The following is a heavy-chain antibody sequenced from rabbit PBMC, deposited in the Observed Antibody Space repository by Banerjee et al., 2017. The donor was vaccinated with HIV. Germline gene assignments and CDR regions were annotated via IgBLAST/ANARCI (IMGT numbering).Heavy chain of an antibody. D-gene: IGHD1-1*01. Sequence: QLEESAGGLVQPGGSLKLSCKASGFTLSSYYMNWVRQAPGKGLEWIGYIDPVFGITYYANWVNGRFSISRENAQNTVTLQMTSLTAADSATYFCARDLTGVIGWNFGWWGQGTLVTVS. CDR2: IDPVFGIT. CDR1: GFTLSSYY. CDR3: ARDLTGVIGWNFGW. J-gene: IGHJ4*01. V-gene: IGHV1S7*01.